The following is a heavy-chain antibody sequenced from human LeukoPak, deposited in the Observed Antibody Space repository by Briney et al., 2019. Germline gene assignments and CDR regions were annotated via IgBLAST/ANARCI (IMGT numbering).Heavy chain of an antibody. CDR2: IYYSGST. V-gene: IGHV4-39*01. D-gene: IGHD2-8*02. Sequence: SETLSLTCTVSGGSISSSSYYWGWIRQPPGKGLEWIGSIYYSGSTYYNPSLKSRVTISVDTSKNQFSLKLSSVTAADTAVYYCARTGTGYFDYWVQGTLVTVSS. CDR1: GGSISSSSYY. CDR3: ARTGTGYFDY. J-gene: IGHJ4*02.